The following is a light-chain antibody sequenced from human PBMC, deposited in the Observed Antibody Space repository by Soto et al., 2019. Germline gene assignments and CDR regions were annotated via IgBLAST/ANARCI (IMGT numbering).Light chain of an antibody. Sequence: DIPMTQSPSTLSASVGDRVTITCRASQSISSWLAWYQQKPGKAPNLLIYKASTLGSGVPSRFSGGGSGTEFTLTISSLQPDDFATYYCQQHSSSSPYTFGQGTKLEFK. CDR2: KAS. CDR3: QQHSSSSPYT. J-gene: IGKJ2*01. CDR1: QSISSW. V-gene: IGKV1-5*03.